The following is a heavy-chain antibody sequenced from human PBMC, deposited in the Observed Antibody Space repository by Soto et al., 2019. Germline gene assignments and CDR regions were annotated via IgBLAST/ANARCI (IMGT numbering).Heavy chain of an antibody. CDR2: ISDNGGST. D-gene: IGHD2-2*01. J-gene: IGHJ4*02. CDR1: GFTFSSYA. V-gene: IGHV3-23*01. Sequence: GGSLRLSCAASGFTFSSYAMSWVRQAPGKGLEWVSAISDNGGSTYYADSVKGRFTISRDNSKNTLYLQMNNLRAEDTAVYSCAKRYYCSRTTCYGFDYWGQGTLVTVS. CDR3: AKRYYCSRTTCYGFDY.